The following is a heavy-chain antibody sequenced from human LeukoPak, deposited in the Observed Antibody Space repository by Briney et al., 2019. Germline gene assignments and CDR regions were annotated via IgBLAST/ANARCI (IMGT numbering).Heavy chain of an antibody. CDR3: ARHVYYGSGRSYFDY. CDR1: GGSISSYY. J-gene: IGHJ4*02. CDR2: IYYSGST. Sequence: SETLSLTCTVSGGSISSYYWSWIRQPPGKGLEWIGYIYYSGSTNYHPSLKSRVTISVDTSKNQFSLKLSSVTAADTAVYYCARHVYYGSGRSYFDYWGQGTLVTVSS. V-gene: IGHV4-59*08. D-gene: IGHD3-10*01.